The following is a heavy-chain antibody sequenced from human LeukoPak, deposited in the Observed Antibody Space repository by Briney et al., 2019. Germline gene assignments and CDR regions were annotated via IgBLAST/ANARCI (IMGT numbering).Heavy chain of an antibody. CDR3: ARMGVNFYYYYGMDV. CDR2: ISHSGST. J-gene: IGHJ6*02. D-gene: IGHD3-16*01. Sequence: SETLSLTCAVYGGSFSGYYWSWIRQPPGKGLEWIGEISHSGSTNYNPSLKSRVTISVDTSKDQFSLKLSSVTAADTAVYYCARMGVNFYYYYGMDVWGQGTTVTVSS. V-gene: IGHV4-34*01. CDR1: GGSFSGYY.